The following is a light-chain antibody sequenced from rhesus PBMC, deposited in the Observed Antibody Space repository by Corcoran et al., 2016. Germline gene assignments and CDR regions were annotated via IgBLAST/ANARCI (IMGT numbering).Light chain of an antibody. V-gene: IGLV2-23*01. Sequence: QAALTQPPSVSGSPGQSVTISCSGTGRDIVTYDYVAWYQQHPGQAPKLLIYYVNQRPSGVSDRFSASKSGRSASLTVSGLRPEDEADYYCSSYAGITSFYIFGGRTRLTVL. CDR2: YVN. J-gene: IGLJ1*01. CDR1: GRDIVTYDY. CDR3: SSYAGITSFYI.